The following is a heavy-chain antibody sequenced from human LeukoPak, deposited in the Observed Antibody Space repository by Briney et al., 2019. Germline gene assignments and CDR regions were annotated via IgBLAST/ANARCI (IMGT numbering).Heavy chain of an antibody. CDR1: KFNFNAYG. CDR3: AKDPNGDYIGTFDV. D-gene: IGHD4-17*01. V-gene: IGHV3-23*01. J-gene: IGHJ3*01. CDR2: ISGSGFST. Sequence: GGCLRLSCSTSKFNFNAYGMSWVRQAPGKGLEWVSSISGSGFSTQYADSVQGRFTISRDNSKNTLYLQMNSLRAEDTAVYYCAKDPNGDYIGTFDVWGPGTMVTVSS.